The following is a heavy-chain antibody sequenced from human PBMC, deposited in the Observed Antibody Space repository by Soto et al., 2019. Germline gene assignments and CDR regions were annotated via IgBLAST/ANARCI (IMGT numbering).Heavy chain of an antibody. CDR3: ARRAGDKGYCSSTSCQKGYYYYGMDV. V-gene: IGHV1-69*13. D-gene: IGHD2-2*01. J-gene: IGHJ6*02. CDR2: IIPIFGTA. CDR1: GGTCSIYA. Sequence: SVKVSCTASGGTCSIYAISCVLQSPLQWREGMGGIIPIFGTANYAQKFQGRVTITADESTSTAYMELSSLRSEDTAVYYCARRAGDKGYCSSTSCQKGYYYYGMDVWGQGTTVTVSS.